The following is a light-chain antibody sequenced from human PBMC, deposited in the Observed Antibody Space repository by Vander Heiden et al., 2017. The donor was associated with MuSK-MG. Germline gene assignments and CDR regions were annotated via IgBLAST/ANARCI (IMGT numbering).Light chain of an antibody. J-gene: IGKJ2*01. CDR3: QQSYSTPLP. CDR2: AAS. CDR1: QSISSY. Sequence: DIQMTQSPSSLSASVGDRVTITCRASQSISSYLNWYQQKPGKAPKLLIYAASRLKSGAPLRFSGSGSGTDFTLTSSRRQNEDFETYYCQQSYSTPLPFCQGPKLEIK. V-gene: IGKV1-39*01.